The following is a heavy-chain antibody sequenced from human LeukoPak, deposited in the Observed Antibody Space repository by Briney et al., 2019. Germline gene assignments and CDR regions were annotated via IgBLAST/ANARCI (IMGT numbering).Heavy chain of an antibody. CDR3: ARSTPYQLLYAVFDY. CDR2: ISYDGSNK. D-gene: IGHD2-2*02. J-gene: IGHJ4*02. CDR1: GFTFNNYG. Sequence: GGSLRLSCAASGFTFNNYGMSWVRQAPGKGLEWVAVISYDGSNKYYADSVKGRFTISRDNSKNTLYLQMNSLRAEDTAVYYCARSTPYQLLYAVFDYWGQGTLVTVSS. V-gene: IGHV3-30*03.